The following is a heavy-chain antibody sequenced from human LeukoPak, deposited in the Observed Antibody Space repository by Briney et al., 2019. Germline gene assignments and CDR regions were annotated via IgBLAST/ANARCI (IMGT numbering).Heavy chain of an antibody. CDR3: ARDRYSSMWSVFEY. Sequence: GGSLRLSCAASGFTFSSFGMHWVRQSPGKGREWVAVIWYDGSTKVYADSVKGRFTISRDNSRNTLYLQVNSLRAEDTAVYYCARDRYSSMWSVFEYWGQGALVTVSS. V-gene: IGHV3-33*01. D-gene: IGHD6-13*01. CDR1: GFTFSSFG. J-gene: IGHJ4*02. CDR2: IWYDGSTK.